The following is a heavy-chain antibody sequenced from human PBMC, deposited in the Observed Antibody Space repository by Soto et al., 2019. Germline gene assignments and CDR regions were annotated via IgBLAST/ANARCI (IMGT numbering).Heavy chain of an antibody. CDR1: GFIFSSFP. J-gene: IGHJ5*02. CDR2: ISDDGSNK. V-gene: IGHV3-30-3*01. Sequence: QVQLVESGGGVVQPGRSLRLSCAASGFIFSSFPMHWVRQAPGKGLEWVAVISDDGSNKYYADSVKGRFTISRDNPKNTLYLQMTSLSAEDTAVYYCTTADVTLTLSVSDHLGQGTLVTVAS. D-gene: IGHD3-16*01. CDR3: TTADVTLTLSVSDH.